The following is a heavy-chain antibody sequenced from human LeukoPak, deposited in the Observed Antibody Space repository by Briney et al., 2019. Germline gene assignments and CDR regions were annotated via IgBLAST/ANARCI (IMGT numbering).Heavy chain of an antibody. CDR2: MKQDGSEK. J-gene: IGHJ3*01. CDR1: GFTFSSYG. V-gene: IGHV3-7*01. CDR3: ARGVRGATQYDAFDL. D-gene: IGHD3-10*01. Sequence: GGSLRLSCAASGFTFSSYGMHWVRQAPGRGLEWVANMKQDGSEKYYVDSVKGRFTISRDNAKNSLYLQMNSLRAEDTAVYYCARGVRGATQYDAFDLWGQGTMVTVSS.